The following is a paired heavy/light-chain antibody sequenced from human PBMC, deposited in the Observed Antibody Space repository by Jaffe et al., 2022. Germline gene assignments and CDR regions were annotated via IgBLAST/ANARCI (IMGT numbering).Heavy chain of an antibody. Sequence: QITLKESGPTLVKPTQTLTLTCTFSGFSLSTSGVGVGWIRQPPGKALEWLALIYWDDDKRYSPSLKSRLTITKDTSKNQVVLTMTNMDPVDTATYYCAHMAEIGYCSSTSCYGGYFDYWGQGTLVTVSS. CDR3: AHMAEIGYCSSTSCYGGYFDY. CDR1: GFSLSTSGVG. CDR2: IYWDDDK. D-gene: IGHD2-2*01. J-gene: IGHJ4*02. V-gene: IGHV2-5*02.
Light chain of an antibody. Sequence: SYELTQPPSVSVSPGQTASITCSGDKLGDKYACWYQQKPGQSPVLVIYQDSKRPSGIPERFSGSNSGNTATLTISGTQAMDEADYYCQAWDSSFVVFGGGTKLTVL. CDR3: QAWDSSFVV. V-gene: IGLV3-1*01. J-gene: IGLJ2*01. CDR2: QDS. CDR1: KLGDKY.